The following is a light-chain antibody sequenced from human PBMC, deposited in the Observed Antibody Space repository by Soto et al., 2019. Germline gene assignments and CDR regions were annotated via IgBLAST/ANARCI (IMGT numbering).Light chain of an antibody. CDR3: QQRSNLPYT. V-gene: IGKV3-11*01. CDR1: QSVSSY. J-gene: IGKJ2*01. Sequence: EIVLTQSPATLSLSPGERATLSCRASQSVSSYLAWYQQKPGQAPRLLIYDASNRATGIPARFSGSGSGTDFTPTISSLEPEDFGVYYCQQRSNLPYTFGQGTKLEIK. CDR2: DAS.